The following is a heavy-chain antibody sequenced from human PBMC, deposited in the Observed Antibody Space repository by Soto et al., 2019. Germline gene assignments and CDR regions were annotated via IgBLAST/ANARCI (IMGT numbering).Heavy chain of an antibody. V-gene: IGHV3-13*01. CDR3: ARDGGGYSGYDFGAFDI. CDR2: IGTAGDT. Sequence: PGGSLRLSCAASGFTFSSYDMHWVRQATGKGLEWVSAIGTAGDTYYPGSVKGRFTIYRENAKNSLYLRMNRLRAGDTAVYYCARDGGGYSGYDFGAFDIWGQGTMVTVSS. D-gene: IGHD5-12*01. CDR1: GFTFSSYD. J-gene: IGHJ3*02.